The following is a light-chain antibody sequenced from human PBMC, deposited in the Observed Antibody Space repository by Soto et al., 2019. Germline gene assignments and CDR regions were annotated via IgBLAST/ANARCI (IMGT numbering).Light chain of an antibody. J-gene: IGKJ1*01. CDR2: AAS. Sequence: DIQMTQSPSSLSASVGDRVTITCRASQSISSYLNWYQQKPGKAPKLLIYAASSLQSGVPSRFSGSGSGTDFTLTISSLQPEDIATYYCQQYDNLPPTWTFGQGTKVDI. CDR1: QSISSY. CDR3: QQYDNLPPTWT. V-gene: IGKV1-39*01.